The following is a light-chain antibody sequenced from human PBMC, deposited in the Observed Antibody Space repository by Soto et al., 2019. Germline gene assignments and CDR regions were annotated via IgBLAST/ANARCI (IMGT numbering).Light chain of an antibody. V-gene: IGKV3-20*01. J-gene: IGKJ1*01. Sequence: EIVMTQSPATLSVSPGERATLSCRASQSLSSGYLAWYQQKFGQAPRLLIYDASRRATGIPERFSGSGSGTDFTLTINRLGPEDFAVYYCQQYGSSPTFGLGTKVDI. CDR1: QSLSSGY. CDR2: DAS. CDR3: QQYGSSPT.